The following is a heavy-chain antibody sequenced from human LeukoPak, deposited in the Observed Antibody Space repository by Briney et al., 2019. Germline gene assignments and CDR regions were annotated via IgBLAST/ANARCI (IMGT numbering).Heavy chain of an antibody. D-gene: IGHD3-9*01. CDR3: AKDLGVRYFDWLIPGSDY. CDR1: GFTFSSYG. CDR2: ISYDGSNK. Sequence: GGSLRLSCAASGFTFSSYGMHWVRQAPGKGLEWVAVISYDGSNKYYADSVKGRFTISRDNSKNTLYLQMNSLRAEDTAVYYCAKDLGVRYFDWLIPGSDYWGQGTLVTVFS. J-gene: IGHJ4*02. V-gene: IGHV3-30*18.